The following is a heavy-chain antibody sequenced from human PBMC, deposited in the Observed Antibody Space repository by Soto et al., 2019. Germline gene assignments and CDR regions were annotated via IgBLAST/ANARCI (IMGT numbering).Heavy chain of an antibody. Sequence: GGSLRLSCAASGFTFSSYGMHWVRQAPGKGLEWVAVISYDGSNKYYADSVKGRFTISRDNSKNTLYLQMNSLRAEDTAVYYCAKDSSRGSYLGNWFDPWGQGTLVTVSS. J-gene: IGHJ5*02. CDR1: GFTFSSYG. D-gene: IGHD1-26*01. V-gene: IGHV3-30*18. CDR2: ISYDGSNK. CDR3: AKDSSRGSYLGNWFDP.